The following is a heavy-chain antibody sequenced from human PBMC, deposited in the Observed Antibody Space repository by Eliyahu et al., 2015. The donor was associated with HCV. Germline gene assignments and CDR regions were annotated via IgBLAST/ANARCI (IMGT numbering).Heavy chain of an antibody. CDR1: GGSISSGGYY. CDR3: ARYPRGESPVTSGSDAFDI. D-gene: IGHD4-17*01. Sequence: QVQLQESGPGLVKPSQTLSLTCTVSGGSISSGGYYWSWIRQHPGKGLEWIGYIYYSGGTYYNPSLKSRVTISVDTSKNQFSLKLSSVTAADTAVYYCARYPRGESPVTSGSDAFDIWGQGTMVTVSS. J-gene: IGHJ3*02. V-gene: IGHV4-31*03. CDR2: IYYSGGT.